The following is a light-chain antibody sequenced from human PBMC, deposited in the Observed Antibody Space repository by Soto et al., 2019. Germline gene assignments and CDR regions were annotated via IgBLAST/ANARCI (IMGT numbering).Light chain of an antibody. CDR2: KAS. J-gene: IGKJ1*01. CDR1: QSISSY. V-gene: IGKV1-5*03. Sequence: DIQMTQSPSTLSASVGDRVTITCRASQSISSYLARFQQKPGKAPKLLIYKASSLESGVPSRFSGSGSGTEFTLTISSLQPDDFASYYCQQYNSYSLTFGQGTKVEIK. CDR3: QQYNSYSLT.